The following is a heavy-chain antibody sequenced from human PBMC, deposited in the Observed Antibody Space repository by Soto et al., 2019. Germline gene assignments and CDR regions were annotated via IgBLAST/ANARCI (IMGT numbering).Heavy chain of an antibody. V-gene: IGHV4-34*01. CDR2: IFRGGGP. Sequence: SETLSLTCPVLGAPFSDYYGTWIRQPPGKGLEWIGEIFRGGGPNYNPSLKSRVTISADTSKNQFSLNLNSVTAADTAVYYCATGSELAWEIAAVWGQGTPVTVSS. CDR1: GAPFSDYY. J-gene: IGHJ4*02. CDR3: ATGSELAWEIAAV. D-gene: IGHD6-13*01.